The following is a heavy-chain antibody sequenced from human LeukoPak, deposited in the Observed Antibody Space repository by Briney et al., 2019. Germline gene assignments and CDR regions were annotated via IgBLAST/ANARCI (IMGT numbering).Heavy chain of an antibody. Sequence: ASVKVSCKASGYTFTSYAMHWVRQAPGQRLEWMGWINAGNGNTKYSQKFQGRVTITRDTSASTAYMELSRLRSDDTAVYYCARDSHGHTFGGVIADFDYWGQGTLVTVSS. CDR1: GYTFTSYA. D-gene: IGHD3-16*02. CDR3: ARDSHGHTFGGVIADFDY. CDR2: INAGNGNT. J-gene: IGHJ4*02. V-gene: IGHV1-3*01.